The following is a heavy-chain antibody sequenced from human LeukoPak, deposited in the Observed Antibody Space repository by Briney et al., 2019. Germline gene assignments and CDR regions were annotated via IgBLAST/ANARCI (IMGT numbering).Heavy chain of an antibody. CDR2: ISGSGDTT. Sequence: GGSLRLSCAASGFTFSSFAMTWVRQAPGKGLEWVSVISGSGDTTYYADSVEGRLTISRDNSKNTLYLQMNSLRAEDTAVYYCAREGLILDPWGQGTLVTVSS. CDR3: AREGLILDP. J-gene: IGHJ5*02. CDR1: GFTFSSFA. V-gene: IGHV3-23*01.